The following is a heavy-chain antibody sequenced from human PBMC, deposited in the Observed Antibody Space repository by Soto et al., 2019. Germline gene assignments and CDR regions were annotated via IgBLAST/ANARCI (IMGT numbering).Heavy chain of an antibody. V-gene: IGHV3-30*04. J-gene: IGHJ4*02. CDR1: GFTFRSYA. CDR3: ARSRSGAVADSFDF. CDR2: ISRDGTNK. D-gene: IGHD3-10*01. Sequence: GGSLRLSCAASGFTFRSYAIHWVRHAPGKGLEWVAVISRDGTNKYYVDSVKGRFTISRDNSKDTVYLQMNSLRDEDSAMFYCARSRSGAVADSFDFWGQGTLVTVSS.